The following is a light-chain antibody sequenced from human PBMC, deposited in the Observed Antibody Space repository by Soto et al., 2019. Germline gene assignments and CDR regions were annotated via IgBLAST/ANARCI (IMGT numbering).Light chain of an antibody. J-gene: IGKJ1*01. V-gene: IGKV1-5*01. Sequence: DIQMTQSPSTLSASVGDRVTITCRASQSISSWLAWYQQKPGKAPKLLIYDASSLESGVPSRFSGRGSETEFTLTISSLQPDDFATYYCQQYNSYSQTFGQGTKVEIK. CDR1: QSISSW. CDR3: QQYNSYSQT. CDR2: DAS.